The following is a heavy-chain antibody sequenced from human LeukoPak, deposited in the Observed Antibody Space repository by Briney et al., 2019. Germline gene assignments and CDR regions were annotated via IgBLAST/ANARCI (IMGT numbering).Heavy chain of an antibody. Sequence: GGSLRLSCAASGFTFSSYSMNWVRQAPGKGLEWVSSISSSSSYIYYADSVKGRFTISRDNAKNSLYLQMNSLRAEDTAVYYCAKDLPASGAFDIWGQGTMVTVSS. CDR2: ISSSSSYI. J-gene: IGHJ3*02. D-gene: IGHD7-27*01. CDR3: AKDLPASGAFDI. CDR1: GFTFSSYS. V-gene: IGHV3-21*01.